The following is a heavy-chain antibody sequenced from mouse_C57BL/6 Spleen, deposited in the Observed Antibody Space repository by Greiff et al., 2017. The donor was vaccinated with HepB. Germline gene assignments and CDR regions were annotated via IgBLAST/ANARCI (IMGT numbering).Heavy chain of an antibody. Sequence: VQLQQPGAELVKPGDTVKLTCKASGYTLTSYWMQWVKQRPGQGLEWIGEIDPSDSYTNYNQKFKGKATLTVDTSSSAAYMQLSSLTSEDSAVYYCARWGLDVDWYFDFWGTGTTVTVSS. CDR2: IDPSDSYT. V-gene: IGHV1-50*01. CDR1: GYTLTSYW. CDR3: ARWGLDVDWYFDF. J-gene: IGHJ1*03.